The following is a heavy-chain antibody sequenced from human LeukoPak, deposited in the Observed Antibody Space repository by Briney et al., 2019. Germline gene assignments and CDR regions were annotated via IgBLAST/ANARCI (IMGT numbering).Heavy chain of an antibody. CDR1: GFTFSSYG. J-gene: IGHJ6*03. CDR2: ISGSGGST. D-gene: IGHD1-14*01. Sequence: PGGSLRLSCAASGFTFSSYGMSWVRQAPGKGLEWVSAISGSGGSTYYADSVKGRFTISRDNSKNTLYLQMKSLRAEDTAVYYCAKDKEPAGYYYMDVWGKGTTVTISS. CDR3: AKDKEPAGYYYMDV. V-gene: IGHV3-23*01.